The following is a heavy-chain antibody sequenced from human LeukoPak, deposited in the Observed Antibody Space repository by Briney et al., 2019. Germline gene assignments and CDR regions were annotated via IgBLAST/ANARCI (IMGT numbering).Heavy chain of an antibody. V-gene: IGHV1-46*01. D-gene: IGHD3-22*01. CDR1: GYTFTSYY. J-gene: IGHJ4*02. Sequence: ASVKVSCKASGYTFTSYYMHWVRQAPGQGLEWMGIINPSGGSTSYAQKFQGRVTMTRDTSTSTVYMELSSLRSVDTAVYYCARGLTKIYDSSGYYDSNFDYWGQGTLVTVSS. CDR3: ARGLTKIYDSSGYYDSNFDY. CDR2: INPSGGST.